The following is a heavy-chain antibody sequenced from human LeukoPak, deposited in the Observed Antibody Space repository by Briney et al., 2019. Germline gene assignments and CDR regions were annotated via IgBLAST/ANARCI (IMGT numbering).Heavy chain of an antibody. CDR2: IYYSGST. CDR1: GDSISGFY. V-gene: IGHV4-59*01. J-gene: IGHJ3*02. Sequence: SETLSLTCTVSGDSISGFYWSWIRQPPGKGLEWIGYIYYSGSTNYNPSLKSRVTILIETSKNQFSLKLSSVTAADTAVYYCARGAARGSSAFDIWGQGRMVTVSS. CDR3: ARGAARGSSAFDI. D-gene: IGHD3-10*01.